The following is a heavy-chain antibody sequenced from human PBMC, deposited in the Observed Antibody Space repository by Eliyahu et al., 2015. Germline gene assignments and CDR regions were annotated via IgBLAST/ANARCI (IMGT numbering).Heavy chain of an antibody. Sequence: QVQLQQWGAGLLKPSETLSLTCAVYGGSFSGYYWSWIRQPPGKGLEWSGEINHDGWTNYNPSLKSRVTISADTSKNQFSLILSSVTAADTAVYYCARGGGFGVAIDDWFDPWGQGTLVTVSS. J-gene: IGHJ5*02. CDR1: GGSFSGYY. CDR2: INHDGWT. CDR3: ARGGGFGVAIDDWFDP. V-gene: IGHV4-34*01. D-gene: IGHD3-3*01.